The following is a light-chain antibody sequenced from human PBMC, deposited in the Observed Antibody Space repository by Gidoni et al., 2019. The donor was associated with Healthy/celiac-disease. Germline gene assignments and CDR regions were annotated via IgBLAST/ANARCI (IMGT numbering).Light chain of an antibody. J-gene: IGLJ2*01. Sequence: QSALTQPPSVSGSPGQSVTISCTGTSSDVGSYNRVSWYQQPPGTAPKLMIYEVSNRPSGAPDRFSGSNSGNTASLTISGLQAEDEADYYCSSYTSSSTFEVFGGGTKLTVL. V-gene: IGLV2-18*02. CDR2: EVS. CDR3: SSYTSSSTFEV. CDR1: SSDVGSYNR.